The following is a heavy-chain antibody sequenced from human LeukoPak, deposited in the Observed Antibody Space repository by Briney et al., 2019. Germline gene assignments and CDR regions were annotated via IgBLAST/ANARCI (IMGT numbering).Heavy chain of an antibody. V-gene: IGHV3-53*01. CDR3: ARVTHYNYFMDV. Sequence: HSGGSLRLSCAASGFSVSSNYFSWVRLAPGKALQWVSVIYNGGDTYYEDSVKGRFTISRDNSKNTLYLQMNSLRVEDTAVYYCARVTHYNYFMDVWGKGTTVTISS. CDR1: GFSVSSNY. J-gene: IGHJ6*03. CDR2: IYNGGDT.